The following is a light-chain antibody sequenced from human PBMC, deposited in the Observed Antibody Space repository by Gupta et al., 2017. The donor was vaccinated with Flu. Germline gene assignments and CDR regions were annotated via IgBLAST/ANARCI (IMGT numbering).Light chain of an antibody. V-gene: IGLV3-1*01. J-gene: IGLJ1*01. CDR2: HDS. Sequence: SYALTQPSSVSVSPGQTASLTCSADKLGDKYVSWYQFNPGQPPLMVIYHDSKRPSGVPERFSGSNSGNTATLSITETQAMDEADYYCQVWDRTTFVFGGGTKVTVL. CDR3: QVWDRTTFV. CDR1: KLGDKY.